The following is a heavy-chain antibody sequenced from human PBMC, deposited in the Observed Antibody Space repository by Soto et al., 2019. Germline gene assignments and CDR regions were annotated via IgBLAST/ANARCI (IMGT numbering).Heavy chain of an antibody. CDR1: GGSISTSAYY. J-gene: IGHJ5*02. V-gene: IGHV4-39*01. CDR3: SRRAPEGFDP. CDR2: INDSGST. Sequence: SETLSLTCTVSGGSISTSAYYWRRIRQAPRKGLEWIASINDSGSTYYNPSLQSRGTISVDTSKNQFSLRLSSVTAADTGIYYCSRRAPEGFDPWGQGTLVTVS.